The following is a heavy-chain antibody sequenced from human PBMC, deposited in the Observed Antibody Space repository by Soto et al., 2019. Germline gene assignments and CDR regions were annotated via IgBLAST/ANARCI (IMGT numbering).Heavy chain of an antibody. CDR1: GYNFAGYW. CDR3: ARGGVSTRTFDY. D-gene: IGHD3-3*01. Sequence: GASLKISCKGSGYNFAGYWTAWVRQMPGKGLELMGIIYPSDSDARYRPSFQGQVTISADKSISSAYLQWSSLRASDTAMYYCARGGVSTRTFDYWGQGTPVTVSS. V-gene: IGHV5-51*01. CDR2: IYPSDSDA. J-gene: IGHJ4*02.